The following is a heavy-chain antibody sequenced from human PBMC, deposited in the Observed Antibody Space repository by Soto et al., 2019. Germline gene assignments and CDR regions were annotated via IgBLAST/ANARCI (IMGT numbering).Heavy chain of an antibody. Sequence: PGGSLRLSCAASGFTFKNFTMNRVRQAPGQGLEWVAHISALSNYIYHADSAQGRFTVSRDNAKESLYLQMKGLRADDTAVYFCARSPPWAHFDCWGQGTLVTVSS. CDR3: ARSPPWAHFDC. J-gene: IGHJ4*02. D-gene: IGHD7-27*01. CDR2: ISALSNYI. CDR1: GFTFKNFT. V-gene: IGHV3-21*01.